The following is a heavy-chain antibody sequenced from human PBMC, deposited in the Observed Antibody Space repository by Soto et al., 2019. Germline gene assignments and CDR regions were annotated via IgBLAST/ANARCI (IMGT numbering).Heavy chain of an antibody. J-gene: IGHJ4*02. Sequence: QVQLVQSGAEVKKPGASVKVSCKASGYTFTSYYMHWVRQAPGQGLEWMGIINPSGGRTSYAQKFQGRVTMTRDTSTSTVYMELSSLRSEDTAVYYCARDPSRIVGATSYFDYWGQGTLVTVSS. V-gene: IGHV1-46*01. D-gene: IGHD1-26*01. CDR1: GYTFTSYY. CDR2: INPSGGRT. CDR3: ARDPSRIVGATSYFDY.